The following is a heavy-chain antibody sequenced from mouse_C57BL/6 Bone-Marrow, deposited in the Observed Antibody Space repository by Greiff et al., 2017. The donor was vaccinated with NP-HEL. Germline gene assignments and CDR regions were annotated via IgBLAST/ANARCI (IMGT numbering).Heavy chain of an antibody. Sequence: EVKVVESGGGLVKPGGSLKLSCAASGFTFSSYAMSWVRQTPEKRLEWVATISDGGSYTYYPDNVKGRFTISRDNAKNHLYLQMSHLKSEDTAMYYCARKGDYDGDYWGQGTTLTVSS. D-gene: IGHD2-4*01. J-gene: IGHJ2*01. V-gene: IGHV5-4*03. CDR2: ISDGGSYT. CDR1: GFTFSSYA. CDR3: ARKGDYDGDY.